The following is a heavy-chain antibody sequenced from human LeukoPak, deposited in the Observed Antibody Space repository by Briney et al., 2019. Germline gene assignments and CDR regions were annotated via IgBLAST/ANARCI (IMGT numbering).Heavy chain of an antibody. CDR1: GASISSSSYY. D-gene: IGHD2-8*02. J-gene: IGHJ3*02. Sequence: SETLSLTCTVSGASISSSSYYWGWVRQPPGKGLEWIGTIYYSGTTTYNSSLKSRVTISVDTSKNQVSLKVSSVTAADTAMFYCARILADQNAFDIWGQGTMVTVSS. V-gene: IGHV4-39*01. CDR2: IYYSGTT. CDR3: ARILADQNAFDI.